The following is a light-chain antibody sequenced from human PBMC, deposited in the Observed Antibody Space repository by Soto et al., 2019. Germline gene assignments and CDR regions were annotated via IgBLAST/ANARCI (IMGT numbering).Light chain of an antibody. CDR1: SINIGAGYN. CDR3: RSYDSSLSGWV. V-gene: IGLV1-40*01. CDR2: GNS. Sequence: QSVLTQPPSVSGAPGQRVTISCTGSSINIGAGYNVHWYQQLPGTAPKLLIYGNSNRPSGVPDRFSGSKSGTSASLAITGLQAEDEADYYCRSYDSSLSGWVFGGGTKVTVL. J-gene: IGLJ3*02.